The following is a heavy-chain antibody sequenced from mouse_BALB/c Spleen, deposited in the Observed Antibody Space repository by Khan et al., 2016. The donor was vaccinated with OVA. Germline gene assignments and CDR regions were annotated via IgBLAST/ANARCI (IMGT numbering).Heavy chain of an antibody. CDR3: ARFHGGY. Sequence: QIQLVQSGPELKKPGETVKISCKASGYTFTNYVMNWVKQSPGKGLKWMGWINTYTREPTYADDFKGRLAFSLETSASTAYLQINSLKNEDTATFFWARFHGGYGGQGTTLTISS. V-gene: IGHV9-3-1*01. J-gene: IGHJ2*01. CDR2: INTYTREP. CDR1: GYTFTNYV.